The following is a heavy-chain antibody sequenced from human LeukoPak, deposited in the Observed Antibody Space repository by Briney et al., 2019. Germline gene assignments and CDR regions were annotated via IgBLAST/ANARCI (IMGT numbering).Heavy chain of an antibody. V-gene: IGHV4-39*07. D-gene: IGHD6-13*01. Sequence: ASETLSLTCTVSGGSISSSSYYWGWIRQPPGKGLEWIGYIYHSGSTYYNPSLKSRVTISVDRSKNQFSLKLSSVTAADTAVYYCARGLGHSSSWYQGFDYWGQGALVTVSS. CDR2: IYHSGST. CDR1: GGSISSSSYY. J-gene: IGHJ4*02. CDR3: ARGLGHSSSWYQGFDY.